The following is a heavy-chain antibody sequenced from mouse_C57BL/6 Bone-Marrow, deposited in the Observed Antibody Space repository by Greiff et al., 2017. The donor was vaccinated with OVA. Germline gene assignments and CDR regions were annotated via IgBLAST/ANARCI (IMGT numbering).Heavy chain of an antibody. Sequence: QVQLQQSGAELVMPGASVKLSCKASGYTFTSYWMHWVKQRPGQGLEWIGEIDPSDSYTNYNQKFKGKSTLTVDKSSSTAYMQLSSLTSEDSAVYYCARSVYDGDYNYWGQGTTLTVSS. CDR2: IDPSDSYT. CDR3: ARSVYDGDYNY. D-gene: IGHD2-3*01. CDR1: GYTFTSYW. J-gene: IGHJ2*01. V-gene: IGHV1-69*01.